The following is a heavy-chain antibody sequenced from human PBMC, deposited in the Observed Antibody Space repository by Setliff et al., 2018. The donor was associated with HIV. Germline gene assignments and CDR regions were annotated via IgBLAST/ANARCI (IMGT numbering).Heavy chain of an antibody. J-gene: IGHJ4*02. CDR2: INAGYGNT. Sequence: ASVKVSCKTSGFTFSNYAIHWVRQAPGQSLEWMGWINAGYGNTKYSQKFQGRVTITRDASASTAYMELSRLRSEDTAVYYCARSPGDYLFDYWGQGTLVTVSS. V-gene: IGHV1-3*01. CDR3: ARSPGDYLFDY. CDR1: GFTFSNYA. D-gene: IGHD4-17*01.